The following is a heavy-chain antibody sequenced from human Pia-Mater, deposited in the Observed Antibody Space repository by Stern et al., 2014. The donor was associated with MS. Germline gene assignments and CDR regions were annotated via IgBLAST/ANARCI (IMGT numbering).Heavy chain of an antibody. J-gene: IGHJ4*02. CDR2: IRSKGNNYAT. D-gene: IGHD3-16*01. Sequence: EMQLVESGGGLVQPGGSLPLSCVASGYTFSGSSMDWVRQASGKGLEWVGRIRSKGNNYATSYAVSMRGRFTISRDDSKNTAYLQMNSLKTEDTAVYYCARLTFPWGQGTLVTVSS. CDR1: GYTFSGSS. V-gene: IGHV3-73*01. CDR3: ARLTFP.